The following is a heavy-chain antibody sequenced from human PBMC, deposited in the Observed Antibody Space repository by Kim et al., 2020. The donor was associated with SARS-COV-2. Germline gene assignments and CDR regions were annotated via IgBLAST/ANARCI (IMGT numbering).Heavy chain of an antibody. J-gene: IGHJ4*02. Sequence: VTGRFTISRDNSKNTLYLQMNSLRAEDTAVYYCARLSDYYDSSGYYYSDYWGQGTLVTVSS. CDR3: ARLSDYYDSSGYYYSDY. D-gene: IGHD3-22*01. V-gene: IGHV3-30*07.